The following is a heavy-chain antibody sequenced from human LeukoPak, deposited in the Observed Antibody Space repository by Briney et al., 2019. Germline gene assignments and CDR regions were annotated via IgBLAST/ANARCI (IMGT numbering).Heavy chain of an antibody. V-gene: IGHV3-23*01. D-gene: IGHD6-19*01. CDR2: ISSSDGST. CDR1: GFSFSSFW. Sequence: GGSLSLSCVGSGFSFSSFWMTWVRQVPGKGLEWVSAISSSDGSTFYADSVKGRFTISRDNSKNTLFLQMNSLGVDDTAVYYCAKLVAVTGSDDYWGRGTLVTVSS. CDR3: AKLVAVTGSDDY. J-gene: IGHJ4*02.